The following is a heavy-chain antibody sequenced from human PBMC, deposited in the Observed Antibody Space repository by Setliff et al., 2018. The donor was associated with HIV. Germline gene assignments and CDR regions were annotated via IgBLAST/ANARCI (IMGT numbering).Heavy chain of an antibody. V-gene: IGHV4-59*12. CDR3: ARGGGYDSSGYYYYYYYYYMDV. CDR2: IYNSAST. Sequence: SETLSLTCTVSGDSISTDYWTWIRQPPGKGLEWIGYIYNSASTSYNPSLKSRVTISVDTSKNQFSLKLSSVTAADTAVYYCARGGGYDSSGYYYYYYYYYMDVWGKGTTVTVSS. CDR1: GDSISTDY. J-gene: IGHJ6*03. D-gene: IGHD3-22*01.